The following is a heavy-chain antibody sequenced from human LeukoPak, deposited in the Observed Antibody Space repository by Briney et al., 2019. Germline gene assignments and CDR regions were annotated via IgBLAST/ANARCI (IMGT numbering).Heavy chain of an antibody. CDR3: AKGGIGSSSGLDY. J-gene: IGHJ4*02. V-gene: IGHV3-23*01. Sequence: PGGSLRLSCAAPGFTFSTYVMTWVRQAPGKGLEWVSSIGGSGGSPYHGNSVKGRFSISRDNSKNTLYLQMNSLRDEDTAVYYRAKGGIGSSSGLDYWGQGTLVTVSS. D-gene: IGHD5-18*01. CDR2: IGGSGGSP. CDR1: GFTFSTYV.